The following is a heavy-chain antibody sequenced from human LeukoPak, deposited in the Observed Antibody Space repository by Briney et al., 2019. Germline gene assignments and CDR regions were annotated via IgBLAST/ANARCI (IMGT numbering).Heavy chain of an antibody. CDR1: GYTFITYS. Sequence: PGGSLRLSCAASGYTFITYSMHWVRQAPGQGLEWVAYISSSSSTIYYADSVKGLFTISRDNAKNSLYLQMNSLRVEDTAVYYCAVIAVAGSAAFDIWGQGTMVTVSS. D-gene: IGHD6-19*01. CDR3: AVIAVAGSAAFDI. J-gene: IGHJ3*02. CDR2: ISSSSSTI. V-gene: IGHV3-48*01.